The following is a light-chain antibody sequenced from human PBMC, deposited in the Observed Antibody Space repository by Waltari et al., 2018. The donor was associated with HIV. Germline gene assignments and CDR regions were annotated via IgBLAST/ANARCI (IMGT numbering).Light chain of an antibody. Sequence: QSALTQPPSVSGSLGQSVTISCTGTSSAIGASNPVSWYQQSPGTAPNLRIYEVTHRPSGVPVRFSGSKSGNTASLTISGLQADDEADYYCSSYTTSSTWVFGGGTKLTVL. CDR2: EVT. V-gene: IGLV2-18*02. J-gene: IGLJ3*02. CDR3: SSYTTSSTWV. CDR1: SSAIGASNP.